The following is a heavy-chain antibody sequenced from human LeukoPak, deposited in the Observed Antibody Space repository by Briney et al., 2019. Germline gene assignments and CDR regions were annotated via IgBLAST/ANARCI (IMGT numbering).Heavy chain of an antibody. J-gene: IGHJ4*02. D-gene: IGHD1-7*01. CDR1: GFTFTSYS. CDR3: ARKAQYNGHYPLDY. V-gene: IGHV3-23*01. Sequence: PGGSLRLSCAASGFTFTSYSTSWVRQAPGKGLEWVSGTSDRGDYTYYADSVKGRFTISRDSSKNTLFLQMNSPRAEDTALYFCARKAQYNGHYPLDYWGQGTLVTVSS. CDR2: TSDRGDYT.